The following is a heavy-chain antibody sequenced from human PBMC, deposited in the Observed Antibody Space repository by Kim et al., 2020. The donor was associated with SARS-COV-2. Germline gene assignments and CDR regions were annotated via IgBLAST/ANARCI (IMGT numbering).Heavy chain of an antibody. D-gene: IGHD1-20*01. CDR3: ARDLNNGHHEYYYYYYGMDV. V-gene: IGHV3-48*02. J-gene: IGHJ6*02. Sequence: GGSLRLSCAASGFTFSSYSMNWVRQAPGKGLEWVSYISSSSSTIYYADSVKGRFTISRDNAKNSLYLQMNSLRDEDTAVYYCARDLNNGHHEYYYYYYGMDVWGQGTTVTVS. CDR1: GFTFSSYS. CDR2: ISSSSSTI.